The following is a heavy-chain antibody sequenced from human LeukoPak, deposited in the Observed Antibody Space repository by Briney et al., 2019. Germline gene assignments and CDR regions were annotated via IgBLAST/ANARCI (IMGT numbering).Heavy chain of an antibody. CDR3: AQSIAVPRIPTFDV. V-gene: IGHV1-2*02. CDR2: INPNSGGT. D-gene: IGHD6-19*01. J-gene: IGHJ3*01. Sequence: GASVKVSCKASGYTFTGYYMHWVRQAPGQGLEWMGWINPNSGGTNYAQKFQGRVTLTRDTSAGTAYMDLSSLRSDDTAVYYCAQSIAVPRIPTFDVWGQGTVVAVSS. CDR1: GYTFTGYY.